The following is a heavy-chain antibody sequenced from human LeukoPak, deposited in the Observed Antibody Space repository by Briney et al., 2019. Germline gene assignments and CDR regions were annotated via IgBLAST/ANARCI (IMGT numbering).Heavy chain of an antibody. D-gene: IGHD3-10*01. CDR1: GYTFTSYG. J-gene: IGHJ4*02. CDR2: ISAYNGNT. CDR3: AREGSDYYGSGSYYNHFDY. V-gene: IGHV1-18*04. Sequence: GASVKVSCKASGYTFTSYGTSWVRQAPGQGLEWMGWISAYNGNTNYAQKLQGRVTMTTDTSTSTAYMELRSPRSDDTAVYYCAREGSDYYGSGSYYNHFDYWGQGTLVTVSS.